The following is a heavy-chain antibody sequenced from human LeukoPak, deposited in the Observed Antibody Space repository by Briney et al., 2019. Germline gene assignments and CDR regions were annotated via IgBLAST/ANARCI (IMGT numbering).Heavy chain of an antibody. V-gene: IGHV3-66*01. CDR1: GFTVSSNY. Sequence: GGSLRLSCAASGFTVSSNYMSWVRQAPGKGLEWVSVIYSGGSTYYADSVKGRFTISRDNSKNTLYLQMNSLRAEDTAVYYCARDKGPWNAHFDYWGQGTLVTVSS. CDR3: ARDKGPWNAHFDY. J-gene: IGHJ4*02. CDR2: IYSGGST. D-gene: IGHD1-1*01.